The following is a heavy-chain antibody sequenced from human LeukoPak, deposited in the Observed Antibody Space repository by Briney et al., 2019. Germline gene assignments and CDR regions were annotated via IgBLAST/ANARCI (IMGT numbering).Heavy chain of an antibody. V-gene: IGHV1-69*13. Sequence: VASVKVSCKASGGTFISYAISWVRQAPGQGLEWMGGIIPIFGTANYAQKFQGRVTITADESTSTAYMELSSLRSEDTAVYYCARADGSGSYSTGDAFDIWGQGTMVTVPS. CDR2: IIPIFGTA. J-gene: IGHJ3*02. D-gene: IGHD3-10*01. CDR1: GGTFISYA. CDR3: ARADGSGSYSTGDAFDI.